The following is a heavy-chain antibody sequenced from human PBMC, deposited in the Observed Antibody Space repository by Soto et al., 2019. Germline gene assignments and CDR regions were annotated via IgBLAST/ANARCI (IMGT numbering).Heavy chain of an antibody. CDR1: GFTFSNAW. Sequence: GGSLRLSCAASGFTFSNAWMSWVRQAPGKGLEWVGRIKSKTDGGTTDYAAPVKGTFTISRDDSKNTLYLQMNSLKTEDTAVYYSATYPRRCNWNVWYFDLWGRGTLVTVSS. J-gene: IGHJ2*01. CDR2: IKSKTDGGTT. D-gene: IGHD1-1*01. CDR3: ATYPRRCNWNVWYFDL. V-gene: IGHV3-15*01.